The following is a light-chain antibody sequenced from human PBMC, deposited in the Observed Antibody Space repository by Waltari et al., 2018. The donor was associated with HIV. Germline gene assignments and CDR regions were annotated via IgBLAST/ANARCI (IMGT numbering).Light chain of an antibody. V-gene: IGLV1-47*01. Sequence: QSLLAQPRSVSGTPGQRVNISCSGSNSNVRNNYVYWYQQVPGVAPKLLIYRNNQRPSGVPDRFSGSKSGTSASLAISGLRTEDEGDYYCAAWDDRLSGRLFGGGTKMTVL. CDR2: RNN. CDR1: NSNVRNNY. J-gene: IGLJ2*01. CDR3: AAWDDRLSGRL.